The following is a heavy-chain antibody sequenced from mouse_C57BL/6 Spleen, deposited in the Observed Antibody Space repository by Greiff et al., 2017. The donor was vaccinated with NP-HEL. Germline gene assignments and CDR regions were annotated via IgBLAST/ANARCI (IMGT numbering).Heavy chain of an antibody. CDR1: GYTFTSYD. CDR2: IYPRDGST. Sequence: VKLVESGPELVKPGASVKLSCKASGYTFTSYDINWVKQRPGQGLEWIGWIYPRDGSTNYNEKFKGKATLTVDTSSSTAYMELRSLTSEDSAVYFWAIRVDGYYGAGYADWGQGTLVTVSA. CDR3: AIRVDGYYGAGYAD. D-gene: IGHD2-3*01. V-gene: IGHV1-85*01. J-gene: IGHJ3*01.